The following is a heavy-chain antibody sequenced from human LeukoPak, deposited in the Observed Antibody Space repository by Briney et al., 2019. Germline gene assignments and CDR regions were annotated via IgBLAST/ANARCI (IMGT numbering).Heavy chain of an antibody. CDR2: INSDGGST. J-gene: IGHJ4*02. Sequence: GGSLRLSCAASGFTFSTSWMHWVRQVPGKGLVWVSRINSDGGSTDYADSVKGRFTISRDNTKNTLYLQMNSLGAEDTAVYYCAHTVWSGNYFDYWGQGTLVTVSS. V-gene: IGHV3-74*01. D-gene: IGHD3-3*01. CDR3: AHTVWSGNYFDY. CDR1: GFTFSTSW.